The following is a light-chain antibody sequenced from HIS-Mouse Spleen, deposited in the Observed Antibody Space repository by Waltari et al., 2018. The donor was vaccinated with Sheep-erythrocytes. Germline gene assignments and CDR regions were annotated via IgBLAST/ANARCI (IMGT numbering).Light chain of an antibody. CDR2: HDS. CDR1: KLGDKY. Sequence: SYDLTQPPSAAVSPGQPASITSSGDKLGDKYACWYQQKPGQSPVLVIYHDSKRPSGIPERFSGSNSGNTATLTISGTQAMDEADYYCQAWDSSTAVFGGGTKLTVL. J-gene: IGLJ2*01. V-gene: IGLV3-1*01. CDR3: QAWDSSTAV.